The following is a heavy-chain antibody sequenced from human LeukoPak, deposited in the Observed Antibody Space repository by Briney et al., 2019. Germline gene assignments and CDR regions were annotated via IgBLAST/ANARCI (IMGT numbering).Heavy chain of an antibody. J-gene: IGHJ3*02. CDR3: ARVGPYYYDGSGSDDAFDI. CDR2: IYPGDSDT. V-gene: IGHV5-51*01. Sequence: GESLKISCKGSGYSFTSYWIGWVRQMPGKGLEWMGIIYPGDSDTRYSPSFQGQVTISADKSISTAYLQWSSLKASDTAMYYCARVGPYYYDGSGSDDAFDIWGQGTMVTVSS. D-gene: IGHD3-22*01. CDR1: GYSFTSYW.